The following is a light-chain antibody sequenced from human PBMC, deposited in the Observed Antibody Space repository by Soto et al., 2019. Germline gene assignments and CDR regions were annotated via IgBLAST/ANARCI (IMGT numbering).Light chain of an antibody. CDR2: AAS. Sequence: AIRMTQSPSSLSASTGDRVTITCRASQDISSYLAWYQQTPGKAPKLLIYAASTLQSGVPSRFSGSVSGTDFTLTISCLQSEDFAPYFCQQYFTYPRTFGQGTKVDIK. CDR3: QQYFTYPRT. V-gene: IGKV1-8*01. J-gene: IGKJ1*01. CDR1: QDISSY.